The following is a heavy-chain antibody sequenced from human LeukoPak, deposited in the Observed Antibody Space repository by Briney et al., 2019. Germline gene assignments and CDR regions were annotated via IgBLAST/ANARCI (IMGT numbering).Heavy chain of an antibody. CDR1: GGSISSYY. CDR2: IYYSGST. D-gene: IGHD1-14*01. Sequence: PSETLSLTCTVSGGSISSYYWSWIRQPPGKGLEWIGYIYYSGSTNYNPSLKSRVTISVDTSKNQFSLKLSSVTAADTAVYYCARRREGTLDYWGQGTLVTVSS. J-gene: IGHJ4*02. CDR3: ARRREGTLDY. V-gene: IGHV4-59*08.